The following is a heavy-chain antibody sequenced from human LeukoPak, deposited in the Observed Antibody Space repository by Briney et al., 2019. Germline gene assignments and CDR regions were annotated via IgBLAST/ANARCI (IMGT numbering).Heavy chain of an antibody. V-gene: IGHV3-9*01. Sequence: PGGSLRLSCAASGFTFDDYAMHWVRQAPGKGLEWVSGISWNSGSIGYADSVKGRFTISRDNAKNSLYLQMNSLRAEDTAVYYCARAPAAIGYALGDAFDIWGQGTMVTVSS. J-gene: IGHJ3*02. D-gene: IGHD2-2*01. CDR1: GFTFDDYA. CDR2: ISWNSGSI. CDR3: ARAPAAIGYALGDAFDI.